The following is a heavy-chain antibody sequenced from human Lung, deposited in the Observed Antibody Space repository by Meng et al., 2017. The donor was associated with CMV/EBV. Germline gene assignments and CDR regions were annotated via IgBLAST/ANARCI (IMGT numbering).Heavy chain of an antibody. V-gene: IGHV3-23*03. CDR1: GFTFSSYA. CDR3: AKVGQGYSSSSDYYYGMDG. D-gene: IGHD6-6*01. CDR2: IYSGGSGT. J-gene: IGHJ6*02. Sequence: GEXXKISCAASGFTFSSYAMSWVRQAPGKGLEWVSVIYSGGSGTYYADSVKGRFTISRDNSKNTLYLQMNSLRAEDTAVYYCAKVGQGYSSSSDYYYGMDGXGQGXTVTVSS.